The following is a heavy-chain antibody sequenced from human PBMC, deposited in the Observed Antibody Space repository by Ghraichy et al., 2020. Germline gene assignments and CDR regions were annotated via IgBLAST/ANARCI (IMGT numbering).Heavy chain of an antibody. V-gene: IGHV4-39*01. CDR1: GGSLSLSSYY. CDR3: ARQMYYYDSSGGPGFDY. CDR2: IYYSGNT. D-gene: IGHD3-22*01. Sequence: SQTRSLTCTVSGGSLSLSSYYWGWIRQPPGKGLEWIGSIYYSGNTYYNPSLKSRVTMSVDTSKNQFSLRLSSVTAADTAMYHCARQMYYYDSSGGPGFDYWGQGTLVTVSS. J-gene: IGHJ4*02.